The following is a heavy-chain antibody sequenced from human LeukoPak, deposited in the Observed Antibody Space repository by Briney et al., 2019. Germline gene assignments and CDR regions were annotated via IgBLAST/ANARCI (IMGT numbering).Heavy chain of an antibody. CDR3: AKTLRTTVTRYGMDV. J-gene: IGHJ6*02. CDR2: ISYDGSNK. V-gene: IGHV3-30*18. Sequence: GRSLRLSCAASGFTFSSYGMHWVRKAPGKGLEGVAVISYDGSNKYYADSVRGRFTISSDNSNNTLYLQMNSLRAEATAVYYCAKTLRTTVTRYGMDVWGQGTTVTVSS. CDR1: GFTFSSYG. D-gene: IGHD4-17*01.